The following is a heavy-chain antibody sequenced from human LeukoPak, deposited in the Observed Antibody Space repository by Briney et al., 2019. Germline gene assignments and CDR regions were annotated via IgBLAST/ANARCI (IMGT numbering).Heavy chain of an antibody. D-gene: IGHD3-10*01. V-gene: IGHV4-38-2*02. CDR3: ARQKGNFDY. CDR2: IYHSGST. J-gene: IGHJ4*02. CDR1: GYSISSGYY. Sequence: PSETLSLTCTVSGYSISSGYYWGWIRQPPGKGLEWIGSIYHSGSTYYNPSLKSRVTISVDTSKNQFSLKLSSVTAADTAVYYCARQKGNFDYWGQGTLVTVSS.